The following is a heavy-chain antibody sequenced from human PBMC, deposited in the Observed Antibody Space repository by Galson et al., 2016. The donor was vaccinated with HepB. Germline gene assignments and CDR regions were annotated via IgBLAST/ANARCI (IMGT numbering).Heavy chain of an antibody. CDR2: IDPSDSYT. Sequence: QSGAEVTKPGESLRISCKGSGYTFTSYWISWVRQMPGKGLEWMGRIDPSDSYTNYSPSFQGHVTISTDKSISTAHLQWSSLRASDTAIYYCERHYRTAGDAFDLWGQGTMVTVSS. J-gene: IGHJ3*01. CDR3: ERHYRTAGDAFDL. CDR1: GYTFTSYW. D-gene: IGHD6-19*01. V-gene: IGHV5-10-1*01.